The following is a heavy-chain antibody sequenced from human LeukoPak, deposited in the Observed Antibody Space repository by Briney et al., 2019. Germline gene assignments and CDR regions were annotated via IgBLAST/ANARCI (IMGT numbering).Heavy chain of an antibody. V-gene: IGHV4-59*08. CDR2: IYSCGCT. CDR1: GGSISTYF. CDR3: ARRPTGDPKFDY. J-gene: IGHJ4*02. D-gene: IGHD7-27*01. Sequence: SETLSLTCSVSGGSISTYFWTWLRQPPGKGLEWIGYIYSCGCTYYNPSLQSRVTISVDTPKNRFSLKLSTVTAADTAVYYCARRPTGDPKFDYWGQGTLVTVSS.